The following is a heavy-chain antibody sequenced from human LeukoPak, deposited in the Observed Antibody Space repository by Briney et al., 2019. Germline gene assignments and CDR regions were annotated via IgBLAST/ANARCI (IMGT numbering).Heavy chain of an antibody. D-gene: IGHD4-17*01. CDR2: INPNSGGT. CDR1: GYTFTGYY. J-gene: IGHJ4*02. V-gene: IGHV1-2*02. CDR3: ARGGLNYGDYGNCFDY. Sequence: GASVKVSCKASGYTFTGYYMHWVRQAPGQGLEWMGWINPNSGGTNYAQKFQGRVTMTRDTSISTAYMELSRLRSDDTAVYYCARGGLNYGDYGNCFDYRGQGTLVTVSS.